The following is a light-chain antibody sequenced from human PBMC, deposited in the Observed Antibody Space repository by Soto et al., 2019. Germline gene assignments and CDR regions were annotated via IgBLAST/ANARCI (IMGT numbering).Light chain of an antibody. V-gene: IGLV2-23*01. J-gene: IGLJ3*02. Sequence: QSALTQPASVSGSPGQSITISCTGTSSDVANYNLVSWYQQHPGKAPKLMIYEGSKRPSGVSNRFSGPKSGNTASLTISGLQAEDEADYYCCSYAGSSTLVFGGGTKLTVL. CDR3: CSYAGSSTLV. CDR2: EGS. CDR1: SSDVANYNL.